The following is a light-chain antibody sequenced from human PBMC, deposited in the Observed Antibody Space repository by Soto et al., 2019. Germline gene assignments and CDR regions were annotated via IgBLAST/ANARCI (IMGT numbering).Light chain of an antibody. CDR1: SSDVGGHNY. J-gene: IGLJ3*02. Sequence: QSALTQPASVSGSPGQSITISCTGTSSDVGGHNYVSWYQQHPGKAPKLMIYEVSNRPSGVSNRFSGSKSGNTASLTISGLQAEDEADYYRSSYTSSSTVFGGGTKLTVL. V-gene: IGLV2-14*01. CDR2: EVS. CDR3: SSYTSSSTV.